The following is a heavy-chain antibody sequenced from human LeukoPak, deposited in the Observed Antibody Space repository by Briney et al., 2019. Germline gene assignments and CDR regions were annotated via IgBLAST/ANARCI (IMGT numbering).Heavy chain of an antibody. CDR3: ARDSRSAAAGTRGSDY. V-gene: IGHV3-66*01. Sequence: GGSLRLSCAASGFTVSSNYMSWVRQAPGKGPEWVSVIYSGGSTYYADSVKGRFTISRDNSKNTLYLQMNSLRAEDTAVYYCARDSRSAAAGTRGSDYWGQGTLVTVSS. CDR1: GFTVSSNY. J-gene: IGHJ4*02. CDR2: IYSGGST. D-gene: IGHD6-13*01.